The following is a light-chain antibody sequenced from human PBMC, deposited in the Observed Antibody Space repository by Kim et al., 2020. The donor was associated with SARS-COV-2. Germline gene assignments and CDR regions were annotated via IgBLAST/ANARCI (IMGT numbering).Light chain of an antibody. J-gene: IGLJ3*02. CDR2: DVS. CDR3: CSYAGSYTLV. CDR1: SRYVGGYNY. Sequence: GQSVTISCTGTSRYVGGYNYVSWYQQHPGKAPKLMIYDVSKRPSGVPDRFSGSKSGNTASLTISGLQAEDEADYYCCSYAGSYTLVFGGGTKLTVL. V-gene: IGLV2-11*01.